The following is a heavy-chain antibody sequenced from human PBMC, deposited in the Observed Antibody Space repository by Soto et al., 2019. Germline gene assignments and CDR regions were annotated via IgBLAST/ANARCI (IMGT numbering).Heavy chain of an antibody. CDR3: ARGRDFDS. CDR1: GGSLTSGTYS. J-gene: IGHJ4*02. V-gene: IGHV4-30-2*01. CDR2: IFPSGTT. Sequence: PSETLSLTCAVSGGSLTSGTYSRNWIRQPPGKGLEWIGYIFPSGTTYYNPSLKSRVSISIDVSKNQFSLNLRSLTAADTAVSYCARGRDFDSWGQGTLVTVSS.